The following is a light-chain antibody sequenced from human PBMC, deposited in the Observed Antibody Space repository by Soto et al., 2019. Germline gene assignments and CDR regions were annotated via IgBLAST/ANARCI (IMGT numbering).Light chain of an antibody. CDR3: SSYTSSSTLV. V-gene: IGLV2-14*01. Sequence: QSALTQHASVSGSPGQSITISCTGTSSDVGGYNYVSWYQQHPGKAPKLMIYDVSNRPSGVSNRFSGSKSGNTASLTISGLQAEDEADYYCSSYTSSSTLVFGGATKLTVL. CDR2: DVS. J-gene: IGLJ2*01. CDR1: SSDVGGYNY.